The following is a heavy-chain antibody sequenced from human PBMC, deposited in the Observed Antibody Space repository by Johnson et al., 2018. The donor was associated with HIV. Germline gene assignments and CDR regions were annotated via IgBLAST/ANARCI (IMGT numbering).Heavy chain of an antibody. CDR3: AKDRGLSAFDI. V-gene: IGHV3-30*02. J-gene: IGHJ3*02. CDR2: IRYDGSNK. CDR1: GFTFSSYG. D-gene: IGHD3-10*01. Sequence: QVQLVESGGGVVQPGGSLRLSCAASGFTFSSYGMHWVRQAPGKGLEWVAFIRYDGSNKYYAASVKGRFTISRDNSKNTLYLQMNSLRAEDTAVYYCAKDRGLSAFDIWGQGTMVTVSS.